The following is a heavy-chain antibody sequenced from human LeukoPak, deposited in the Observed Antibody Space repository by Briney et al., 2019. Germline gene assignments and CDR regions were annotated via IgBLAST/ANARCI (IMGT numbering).Heavy chain of an antibody. CDR1: GFTFSSYA. CDR2: ISGSGGST. J-gene: IGHJ4*02. Sequence: PGGSLRLSCAASGFTFSSYAMSWVRQAPGKGLEWVSAISGSGGSTYYADSVKGRFTISRDNSKNTLYLQMNSLRAEDTAIYYCAKEWDDIVGPTAYFDYWGQGTLVTVSS. D-gene: IGHD1-26*01. V-gene: IGHV3-23*01. CDR3: AKEWDDIVGPTAYFDY.